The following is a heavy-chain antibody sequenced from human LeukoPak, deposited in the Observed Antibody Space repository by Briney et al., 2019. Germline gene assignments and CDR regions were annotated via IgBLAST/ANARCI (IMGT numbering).Heavy chain of an antibody. CDR2: ISYDGSNK. V-gene: IGHV3-30*18. D-gene: IGHD3-10*01. J-gene: IGHJ4*02. CDR1: GFTFSSYG. CDR3: AKEAETYYYGSGSPGVDY. Sequence: GGSLRLSCAASGFTFSSYGMHWIRQAPGKGLEWVAVISYDGSNKYYADSVKGRFTISRDNSKNTLYLQMDGLRAEDTAVYYCAKEAETYYYGSGSPGVDYWGQGTLDTVSS.